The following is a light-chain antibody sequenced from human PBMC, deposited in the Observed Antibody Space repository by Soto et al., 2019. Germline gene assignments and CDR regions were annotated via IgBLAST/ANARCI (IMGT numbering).Light chain of an antibody. CDR1: SSDVGTYNL. CDR2: EVS. CDR3: CSSAGSDTDV. J-gene: IGLJ1*01. Sequence: QSALTQPASVSGSPGQSITISCSGTSSDVGTYNLVSWYQLHPGKAPKLMIYEVSKRPSGVSNRFSGSKSGNTASLTISGLQAEDEADYYCCSSAGSDTDVFGSGTQLTVL. V-gene: IGLV2-23*02.